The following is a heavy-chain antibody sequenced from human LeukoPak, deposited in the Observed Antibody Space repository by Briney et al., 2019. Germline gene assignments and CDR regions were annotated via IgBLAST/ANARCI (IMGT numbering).Heavy chain of an antibody. J-gene: IGHJ6*03. D-gene: IGHD2-2*01. Sequence: ASVKVSCKASGYTFTGYYMHWVRQAPGQGLEWMGWINPNSGGTNYAQKFQGRVTMTRDTSISTAYMELRSLRSDDTAVYYCARVTSGVVVPAAMSASVRSYMDVWGKGTTVTVSS. CDR1: GYTFTGYY. CDR2: INPNSGGT. CDR3: ARVTSGVVVPAAMSASVRSYMDV. V-gene: IGHV1-2*02.